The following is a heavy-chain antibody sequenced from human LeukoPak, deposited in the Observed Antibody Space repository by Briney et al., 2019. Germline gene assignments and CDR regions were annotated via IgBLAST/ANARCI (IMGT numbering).Heavy chain of an antibody. J-gene: IGHJ4*02. CDR3: ARGLELRYFDWLLSGAY. Sequence: GGSLRLSCAASGFTFSSYSMNWVRQAPGKGLEWVSYITGGSTTIYYADSVKGRFTISRDNAKNSLYLQMNSLRAEDTAVYYCARGLELRYFDWLLSGAYWGQGTLVTVSS. V-gene: IGHV3-48*04. CDR1: GFTFSSYS. CDR2: ITGGSTTI. D-gene: IGHD3-9*01.